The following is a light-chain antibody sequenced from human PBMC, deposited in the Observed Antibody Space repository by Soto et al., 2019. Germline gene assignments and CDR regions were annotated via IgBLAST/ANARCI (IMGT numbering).Light chain of an antibody. J-gene: IGKJ1*01. Sequence: EIVMTQSPATLSVSPGERATLSCRASQTVTSNLAWYQQKPGQAPRLFIYGASTRATGIPARFSGSGSGTEFTLTISSLQSEDFAVYYCQQYSDWPRTFGQGTKVEIK. CDR2: GAS. CDR3: QQYSDWPRT. CDR1: QTVTSN. V-gene: IGKV3-15*01.